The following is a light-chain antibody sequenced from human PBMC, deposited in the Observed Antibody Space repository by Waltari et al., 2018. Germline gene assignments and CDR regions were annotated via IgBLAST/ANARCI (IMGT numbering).Light chain of an antibody. J-gene: IGLJ2*01. CDR3: LVWHSTTDHHGV. CDR1: NIGSKS. Sequence: SYVVTQSPSVSVAPGETARITCGGDNIGSKSVHWYQQRPGQAPVLVISYDSDRPSGSPERFSGSNSGNTATLTISGVEAEDEADYYCLVWHSTTDHHGVFGGGTKLTVL. V-gene: IGLV3-21*04. CDR2: YDS.